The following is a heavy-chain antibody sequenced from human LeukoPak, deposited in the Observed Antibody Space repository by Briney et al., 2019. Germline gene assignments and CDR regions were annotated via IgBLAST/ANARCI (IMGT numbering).Heavy chain of an antibody. CDR2: INHSGST. Sequence: SETLSLTCAVYGGSFSGYYWSWIRQPPGKGLGWIGEINHSGSTNYNPSLKSRVTISVDTSKNQFSLKLSSVTAADTAVYYCARGLEGPYFDYWGQGTLVTVSS. V-gene: IGHV4-34*01. CDR3: ARGLEGPYFDY. J-gene: IGHJ4*02. D-gene: IGHD1-1*01. CDR1: GGSFSGYY.